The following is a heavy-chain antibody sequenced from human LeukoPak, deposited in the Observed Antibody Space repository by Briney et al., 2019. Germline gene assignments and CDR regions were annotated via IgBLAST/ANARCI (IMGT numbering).Heavy chain of an antibody. Sequence: SGPTLVSPTQTLTLTCTFSGFSLSTSGMCVSWIRQPPGKALEWLARIDWDDDKYYSTSLKTRLTISKDTSKNQVVLTMTNMDPVDTATYYCASAAVAGTSRNAFDIWGQGTMVTVSS. CDR1: GFSLSTSGMC. CDR3: ASAAVAGTSRNAFDI. D-gene: IGHD6-19*01. CDR2: IDWDDDK. J-gene: IGHJ3*02. V-gene: IGHV2-70*11.